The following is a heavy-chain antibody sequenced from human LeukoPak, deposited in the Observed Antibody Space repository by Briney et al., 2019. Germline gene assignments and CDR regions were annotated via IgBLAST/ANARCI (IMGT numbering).Heavy chain of an antibody. CDR1: GFIFSNGW. CDR3: SSGPSGDY. CDR2: IKSKTDGGIT. D-gene: IGHD3-10*01. V-gene: IGHV3-15*01. J-gene: IGHJ4*02. Sequence: GGSLRLCWAACGFIFSNGWVSWVRQARGRGLEWVGRIKSKTDGGITDYAAPVKARLTISRDDSKNTQYRQLKSLKTEDKAVYYCSSGPSGDYWGQGTLVTVSS.